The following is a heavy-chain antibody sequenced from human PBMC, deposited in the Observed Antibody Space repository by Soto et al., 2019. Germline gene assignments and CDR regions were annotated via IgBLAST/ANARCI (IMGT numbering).Heavy chain of an antibody. Sequence: QVQLQESGPGLVKPSQTLSLTCTVSGGSISSGDYYWNWVRQPPGKGLEWIGYIYYNGNTYYNPSLKSRVTISVDTSKNQFSLKLSSVTAADTALYYCARGAFDWGQGTLVTVSS. J-gene: IGHJ4*02. CDR2: IYYNGNT. V-gene: IGHV4-30-4*01. CDR1: GGSISSGDYY. D-gene: IGHD1-26*01. CDR3: ARGAFD.